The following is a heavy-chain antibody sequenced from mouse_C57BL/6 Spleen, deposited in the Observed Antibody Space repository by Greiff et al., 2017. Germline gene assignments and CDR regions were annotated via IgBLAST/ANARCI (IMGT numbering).Heavy chain of an antibody. Sequence: VQLQQSGAELVRPGTSVKVSCKASGYAFTNYLIEWVKQRPGQGLEWIGVIKPGSGGTTYNEKFKGKATLTADKSSSTAYMQLSSLTSEDSAVYFCARQVITTVVAKAYWGQGTLVTVSA. CDR3: ARQVITTVVAKAY. D-gene: IGHD1-1*01. V-gene: IGHV1-54*01. CDR2: IKPGSGGT. CDR1: GYAFTNYL. J-gene: IGHJ3*01.